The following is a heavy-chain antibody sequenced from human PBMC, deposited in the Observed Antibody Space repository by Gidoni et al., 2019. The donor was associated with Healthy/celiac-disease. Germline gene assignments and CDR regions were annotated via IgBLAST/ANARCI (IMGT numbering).Heavy chain of an antibody. J-gene: IGHJ4*02. D-gene: IGHD1-26*01. V-gene: IGHV3-49*05. CDR1: GFTFGDYA. Sequence: EVQLVESGGGLVKPGRSLRRSCTASGFTFGDYAMSWFRQAPGKGLEWVGFIRSKAYGGTTEYAASVKGRFTISRDDSKSIAYLQMNSLKTEDTAVYYCTRVNNRGATPDVDYWGQGTLVTVSS. CDR2: IRSKAYGGTT. CDR3: TRVNNRGATPDVDY.